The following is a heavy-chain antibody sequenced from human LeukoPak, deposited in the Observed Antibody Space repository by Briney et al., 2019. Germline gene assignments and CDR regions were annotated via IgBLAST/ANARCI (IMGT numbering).Heavy chain of an antibody. J-gene: IGHJ4*02. Sequence: GGSLRLSCAASGFTFSSYEMNWDRQAPGKGLEWVSYISSSGSTIYYADSVKGRFTISRDNAKNSLYLQMNSLRAEDTAVYYCARVYYYDILTGYEDDDYWGQGTLVTVSS. V-gene: IGHV3-48*03. CDR3: ARVYYYDILTGYEDDDY. CDR1: GFTFSSYE. D-gene: IGHD3-9*01. CDR2: ISSSGSTI.